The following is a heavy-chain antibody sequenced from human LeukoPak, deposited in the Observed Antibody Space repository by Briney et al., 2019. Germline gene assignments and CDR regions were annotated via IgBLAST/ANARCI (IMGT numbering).Heavy chain of an antibody. V-gene: IGHV3-23*01. CDR3: AKAASSSWPSYYYGMDV. J-gene: IGHJ6*02. CDR1: GFIFSSYS. Sequence: GGSLRLSCAASGFIFSSYSMSWVHQAPGKGLEWVSVITGSGGNTYYADSVKGRFTISKGNSKNTVYLQMSSLRVDDTAVYYCAKAASSSWPSYYYGMDVWGQGTTVTVSS. CDR2: ITGSGGNT. D-gene: IGHD6-13*01.